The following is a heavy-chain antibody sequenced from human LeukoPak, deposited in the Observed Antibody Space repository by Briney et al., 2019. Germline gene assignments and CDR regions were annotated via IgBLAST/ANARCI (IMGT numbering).Heavy chain of an antibody. D-gene: IGHD5-18*01. J-gene: IGHJ4*02. CDR1: GGTFSSYA. CDR2: IIPIFGTA. V-gene: IGHV1-69*06. CDR3: ARASVDTLNTIDY. Sequence: GSSVKVSCKASGGTFSSYAISWVRQAPGQGLEWMGGIIPIFGTANYPQKLRGRVTITADKSTSTAYMELSSLRSEDTAVYYCARASVDTLNTIDYWGQGTLVTVSS.